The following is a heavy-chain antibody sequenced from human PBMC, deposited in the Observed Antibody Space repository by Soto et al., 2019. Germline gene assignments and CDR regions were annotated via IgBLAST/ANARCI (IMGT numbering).Heavy chain of an antibody. CDR2: IKSKADGGTT. Sequence: EVQLLESGGDLVQPGGSLRLSCAASEFTFANAWISWVRQAPGKGLEWVGRIKSKADGGTTDYAAPVKGRFTISRDESQNTLYLQMNSLKTEDTAVYYCTSLYYGHWGQGTLVTVSS. V-gene: IGHV3-15*01. D-gene: IGHD4-17*01. CDR1: EFTFANAW. J-gene: IGHJ4*02. CDR3: TSLYYGH.